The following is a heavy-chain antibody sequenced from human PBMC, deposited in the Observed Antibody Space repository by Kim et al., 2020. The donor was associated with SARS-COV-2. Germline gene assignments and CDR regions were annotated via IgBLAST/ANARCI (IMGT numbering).Heavy chain of an antibody. V-gene: IGHV1-69*13. CDR3: ARGGPIIDCGGDCYSYYGMDV. CDR1: GGTFSSYA. J-gene: IGHJ6*02. CDR2: IIPIFGTA. D-gene: IGHD2-21*02. Sequence: SVKVSCKASGGTFSSYAISWVRQAPGQGLEWMGGIIPIFGTANYAQKFQGRVTITADESTSTAYMELSSLRSEDTAVYYCARGGPIIDCGGDCYSYYGMDVWGQGTTVTVSS.